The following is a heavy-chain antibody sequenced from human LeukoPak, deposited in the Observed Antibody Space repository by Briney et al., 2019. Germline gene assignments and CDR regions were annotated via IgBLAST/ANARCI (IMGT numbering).Heavy chain of an antibody. J-gene: IGHJ5*02. V-gene: IGHV3-30*03. CDR1: GFTFSSYG. D-gene: IGHD6-6*01. Sequence: PGGSLRLSCAASGFTFSSYGMHWVRQAPGKGLEWVAVISYDGSNKYYADSVKGRFTISRDNSKNTLYLQMNSLRAEDTAVYYCARARRRGSNWFDPWGQGTLVTVSS. CDR2: ISYDGSNK. CDR3: ARARRRGSNWFDP.